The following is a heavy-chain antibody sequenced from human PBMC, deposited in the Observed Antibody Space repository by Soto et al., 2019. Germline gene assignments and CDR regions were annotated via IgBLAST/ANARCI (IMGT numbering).Heavy chain of an antibody. CDR3: STISIVATVDH. CDR2: VKTKTVGGTT. Sequence: QLVESGGGFVKPGGSLRLSCAASGFTFSNAWLSWVRQAPGKGLEWVGRVKTKTVGGTTDYAAPVNGRFTISRDDSKNTLCLQMNSLRRGDAAMYYCSTISIVATVDHWGQGTLVTVSA. J-gene: IGHJ4*02. CDR1: GFTFSNAW. D-gene: IGHD5-12*01. V-gene: IGHV3-15*01.